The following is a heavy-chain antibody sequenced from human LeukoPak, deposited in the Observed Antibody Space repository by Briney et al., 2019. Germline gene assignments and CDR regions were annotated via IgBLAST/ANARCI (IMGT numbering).Heavy chain of an antibody. CDR1: GFTFSSYA. J-gene: IGHJ4*02. CDR2: ISSNGGST. V-gene: IGHV3-64*01. CDR3: ARGSKGMIMDFDY. Sequence: GGSLRLSCAASGFTFSSYAMHWVHQAPGKGLEYVSAISSNGGSTYYANSVKGRFTISRDNSKNTLYLQMGSLRAEDMAVYYCARGSKGMIMDFDYWGQGTLVTVSS. D-gene: IGHD2-8*01.